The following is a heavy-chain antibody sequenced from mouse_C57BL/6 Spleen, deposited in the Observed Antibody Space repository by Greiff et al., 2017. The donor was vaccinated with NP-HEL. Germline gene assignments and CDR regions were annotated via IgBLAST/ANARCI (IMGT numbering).Heavy chain of an antibody. D-gene: IGHD6-2*01. CDR3: ARGSQSYWYFDV. CDR1: GFTFSDYY. J-gene: IGHJ1*03. V-gene: IGHV5-16*01. Sequence: EVKLVESEGGLVQPGSSMKLSCTASGFTFSDYYMAWVRQVPEKGLEWVANINYDGSSTYYLDSLKSRFIISRDNAKNILYLQMSSLKSEDTATYYCARGSQSYWYFDVWGTGTTVTVSS. CDR2: INYDGSST.